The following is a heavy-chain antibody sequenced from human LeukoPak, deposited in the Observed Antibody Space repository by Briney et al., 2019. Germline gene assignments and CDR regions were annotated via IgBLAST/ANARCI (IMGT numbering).Heavy chain of an antibody. V-gene: IGHV3-23*01. CDR2: ISGSGGST. D-gene: IGHD6-19*01. J-gene: IGHJ6*02. CDR1: GFTLSSYA. CDR3: AKDRPAAGQYYGMDV. Sequence: GGSLRLSCAASGFTLSSYAMSWVRQAPGKGLEWVSAISGSGGSTYYADSVKGRFTISRDNSKNTLYLQMNSLRGEDTAVFYCAKDRPAAGQYYGMDVWGQGTTVTVSS.